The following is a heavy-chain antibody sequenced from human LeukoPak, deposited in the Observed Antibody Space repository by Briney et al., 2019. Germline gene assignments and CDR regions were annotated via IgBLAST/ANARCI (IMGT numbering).Heavy chain of an antibody. Sequence: EASVKVSCKASGYTFTNYHMHWVRQAPGQGLERMGIINPYSSFTTYAQKFQGRVTMTRDTSTSTVYMELSSLRSEDTAVYYCARPLSEMTTSLDFDLWGRGSLVTVSS. CDR2: INPYSSFT. CDR1: GYTFTNYH. D-gene: IGHD1-1*01. CDR3: ARPLSEMTTSLDFDL. J-gene: IGHJ2*01. V-gene: IGHV1-46*01.